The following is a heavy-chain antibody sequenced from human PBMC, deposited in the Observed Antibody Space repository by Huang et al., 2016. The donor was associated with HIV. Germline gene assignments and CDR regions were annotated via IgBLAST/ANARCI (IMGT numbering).Heavy chain of an antibody. D-gene: IGHD4-4*01. CDR1: GFTFSDYA. CDR2: MSQYYRNK. CDR3: AKDSRRQNSNIYNFDS. J-gene: IGHJ4*02. V-gene: IGHV3-30*18. Sequence: VKLVESGGGVVPPGKSLTLSCAASGFTFSDYAILWFRQAPGRGCEWVAVMSQYYRNKYFTDSVKGRFALSRDNAKNTALLKRNGLRTEDTAVDFCAKDSRRQNSNIYNFDSWGQGTLVVVSS.